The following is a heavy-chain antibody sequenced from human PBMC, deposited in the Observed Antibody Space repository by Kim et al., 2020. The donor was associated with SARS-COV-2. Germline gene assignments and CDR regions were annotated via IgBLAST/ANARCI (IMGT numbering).Heavy chain of an antibody. Sequence: AYAGSVKGRFTISRDVSKNTAYLRMNGLKTEDTAVYYCTSYSGSWARFDYWGQGTLVTVSS. J-gene: IGHJ4*02. CDR3: TSYSGSWARFDY. V-gene: IGHV3-73*01. D-gene: IGHD6-13*01.